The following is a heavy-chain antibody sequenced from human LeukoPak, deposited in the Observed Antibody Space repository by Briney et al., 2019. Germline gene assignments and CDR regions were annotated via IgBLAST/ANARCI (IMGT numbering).Heavy chain of an antibody. D-gene: IGHD3-3*01. CDR3: VRVGGFWSGYYF. CDR2: INHSGST. J-gene: IGHJ4*02. CDR1: GGSFSGYY. V-gene: IGHV4-34*01. Sequence: SETLSLTCAVYGGSFSGYYWSWIRQPPGKGLEWIGEINHSGSTNYNPSLKSRVTISVDTSKNQFSLKLSSVTAADTAVYYCVRVGGFWSGYYFWGQGTLVTVSS.